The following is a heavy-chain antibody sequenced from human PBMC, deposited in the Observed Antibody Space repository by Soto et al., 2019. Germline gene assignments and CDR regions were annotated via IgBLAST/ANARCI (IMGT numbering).Heavy chain of an antibody. J-gene: IGHJ6*02. V-gene: IGHV6-1*01. Sequence: PSQTLSLTCAISGDSVSSNSAAWNWIRQSPSRGLEWLGRTYYRSKWYNDYAVSVKSRITINPDTSKNQFSLQLNSVTPEDTAVYYCARDLMYSSGWYLNYYYGMDVWGQGTTVTVSS. CDR1: GDSVSSNSAA. CDR3: ARDLMYSSGWYLNYYYGMDV. D-gene: IGHD6-19*01. CDR2: TYYRSKWYN.